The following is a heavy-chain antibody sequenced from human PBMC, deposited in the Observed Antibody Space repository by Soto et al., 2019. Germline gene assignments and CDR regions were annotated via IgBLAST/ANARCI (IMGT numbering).Heavy chain of an antibody. CDR3: TRGRSSPHDDP. CDR2: LIPIFGAA. D-gene: IGHD6-6*01. CDR1: GGTFTNYV. V-gene: IGHV1-69*01. J-gene: IGHJ5*02. Sequence: QVQLVQSGAEVRKPGSSVKVSCKISGGTFTNYVISWLRQAPGQGLEWMGGLIPIFGAANLTQKVQGRVTITANESTSTVNLELCSLTSVDTAVYYCTRGRSSPHDDPWCQGTLVSVFS.